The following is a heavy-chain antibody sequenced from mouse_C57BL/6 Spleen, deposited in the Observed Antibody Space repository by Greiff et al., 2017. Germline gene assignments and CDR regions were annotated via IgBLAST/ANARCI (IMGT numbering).Heavy chain of an antibody. D-gene: IGHD1-1*01. J-gene: IGHJ2*01. CDR3: ARGVTTVVEEYYFDY. CDR2: IYPGSGST. V-gene: IGHV1-55*01. Sequence: QVQLQQPGAELVKPGASVKMSCKASGYTFTSYWITWVKQRPGQGLEWIGDIYPGSGSTNYNEKFKSKATLTVDTSSSTAYMQLSSLTSEDSAVYYCARGVTTVVEEYYFDYWGQGTTLTVSS. CDR1: GYTFTSYW.